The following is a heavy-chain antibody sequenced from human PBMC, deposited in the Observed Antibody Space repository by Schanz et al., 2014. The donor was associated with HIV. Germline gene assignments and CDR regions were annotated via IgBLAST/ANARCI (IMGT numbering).Heavy chain of an antibody. J-gene: IGHJ4*02. D-gene: IGHD1-7*01. Sequence: QVQLVESGGGVVQPGRSLRLSCTASGFTFSSSGMHWVRQAPGKGLEWVAFISYDGSNKYYADSVKGRFAISRDNSKNTVYLQMNSLRGEDSAVYYCAKVGRIYRTTWIDHWGQGTLVTVSS. V-gene: IGHV3-30*18. CDR3: AKVGRIYRTTWIDH. CDR1: GFTFSSSG. CDR2: ISYDGSNK.